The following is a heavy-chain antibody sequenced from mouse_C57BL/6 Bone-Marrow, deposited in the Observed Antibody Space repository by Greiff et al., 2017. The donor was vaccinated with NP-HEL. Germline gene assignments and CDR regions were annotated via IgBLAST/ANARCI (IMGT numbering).Heavy chain of an antibody. J-gene: IGHJ4*01. V-gene: IGHV7-3*01. CDR1: GFTFTDYY. CDR2: IRNKANGYTT. Sequence: EVKVVESGGGLVQPGGSLSLSCAASGFTFTDYYMSWVRQPPGKALEWLGFIRNKANGYTTEYSASVKGRFTISRDNSQSILYLQMNALRAEDSATYYCAMGDYDGPYAMDYWGQGTSVTVSS. CDR3: AMGDYDGPYAMDY. D-gene: IGHD2-4*01.